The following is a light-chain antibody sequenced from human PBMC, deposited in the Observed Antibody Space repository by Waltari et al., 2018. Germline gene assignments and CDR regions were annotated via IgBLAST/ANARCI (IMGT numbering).Light chain of an antibody. J-gene: IGLJ2*01. Sequence: SYELTQPLSVSVALGQTARITSGGNQIGSKNLHWYQQKPGQAPVLVIYRDSNRPSGIPERFSGSNSGNTATLTISRAQAGDEADYYCQVWDSSTVVFGGGTKLTVL. V-gene: IGLV3-9*01. CDR2: RDS. CDR1: QIGSKN. CDR3: QVWDSSTVV.